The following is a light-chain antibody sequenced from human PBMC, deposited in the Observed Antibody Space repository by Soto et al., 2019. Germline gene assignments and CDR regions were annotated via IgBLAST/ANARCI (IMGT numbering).Light chain of an antibody. Sequence: QSVLTQPASLSGSPGQSITISCSGTSCDIGAYNLVSWYQQLPGKAPKLLIYEVRSRPSGISYRFSGSKSGTTASLTISSLLPEDEADYYCSAYTSRSTLVFGGGTKVTVL. CDR3: SAYTSRSTLV. CDR2: EVR. CDR1: SCDIGAYNL. J-gene: IGLJ2*01. V-gene: IGLV2-14*01.